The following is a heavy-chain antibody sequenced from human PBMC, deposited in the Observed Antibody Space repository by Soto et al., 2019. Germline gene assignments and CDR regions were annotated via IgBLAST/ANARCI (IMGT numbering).Heavy chain of an antibody. CDR3: ATDLRVDSGSYYVTRYYYGMDV. CDR1: AYTLTELS. D-gene: IGHD3-10*01. V-gene: IGHV1-24*01. Sequence: ASVKVSCKVSAYTLTELSMHWVRQAPGKGLEWMGGFDPEDGETIYAQKFQGRVTMTEDTSTDTAYMELSSLRSEDTAVYYCATDLRVDSGSYYVTRYYYGMDVWGQGTTVTVSS. CDR2: FDPEDGET. J-gene: IGHJ6*02.